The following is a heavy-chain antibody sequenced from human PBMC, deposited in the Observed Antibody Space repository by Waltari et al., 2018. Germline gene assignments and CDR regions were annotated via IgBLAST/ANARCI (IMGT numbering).Heavy chain of an antibody. J-gene: IGHJ5*02. CDR2: IYYSGST. CDR1: GGSLSSSSYY. V-gene: IGHV4-39*07. D-gene: IGHD2-15*01. CDR3: ARTQRVEGGNWFDP. Sequence: QLQLQESGPGLVKPSETLSLTCNVSGGSLSSSSYYWGWTRQPPGKGREWIGSIYYSGSTYYNPSLKSRVTISVDTSKNQFSLKLSSVTAADTAVYYWARTQRVEGGNWFDPWGQGTLVTVSS.